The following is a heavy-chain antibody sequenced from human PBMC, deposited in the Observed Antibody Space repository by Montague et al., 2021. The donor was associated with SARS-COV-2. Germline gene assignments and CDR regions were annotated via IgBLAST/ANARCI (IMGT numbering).Heavy chain of an antibody. J-gene: IGHJ6*02. Sequence: SLRLSCAASGFTFSSYEMNWVRQAPGKGLEWVSYISSSGSTIYYADSVXGRFTISRDNAKNSLYLQMNSLRAEDTAVYYCASHQLRYFDWLLLTDNYYYYGMDVWGQGTTVTASS. CDR2: ISSSGSTI. CDR3: ASHQLRYFDWLLLTDNYYYYGMDV. V-gene: IGHV3-48*03. CDR1: GFTFSSYE. D-gene: IGHD3-9*01.